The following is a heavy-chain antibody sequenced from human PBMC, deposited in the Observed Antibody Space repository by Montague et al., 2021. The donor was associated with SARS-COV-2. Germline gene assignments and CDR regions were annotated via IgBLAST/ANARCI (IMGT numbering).Heavy chain of an antibody. V-gene: IGHV3-13*01. CDR3: ARGDIVATQGAYYYYGMDV. Sequence: SLRLFCAASGFTFSSYDMHWVRQATGKGLEWVSAIGTAGDTYYPGSVKGRFTISRENAKNSLYLQMNSLRAGDTAVYYCARGDIVATQGAYYYYGMDVWGQGTTVTVSS. CDR1: GFTFSSYD. CDR2: IGTAGDT. J-gene: IGHJ6*02. D-gene: IGHD5-12*01.